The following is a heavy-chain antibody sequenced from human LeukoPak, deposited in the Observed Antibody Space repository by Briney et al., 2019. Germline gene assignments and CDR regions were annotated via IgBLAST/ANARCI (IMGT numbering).Heavy chain of an antibody. CDR2: IIPKFGKA. CDR3: ARGEGGADYYYMDV. D-gene: IGHD1-26*01. J-gene: IGHJ6*03. Sequence: SVKVSCKASGGTFSRYAISWVRQAPGQGLEWMGEIIPKFGKANYAQKFQGRVTITADEITSTAYMDLTSLRPEDTAVYYCARGEGGADYYYMDVWGKGTTVTVSS. V-gene: IGHV1-69*13. CDR1: GGTFSRYA.